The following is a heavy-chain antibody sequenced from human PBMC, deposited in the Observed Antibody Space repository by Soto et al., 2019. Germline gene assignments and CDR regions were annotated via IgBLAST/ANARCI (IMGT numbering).Heavy chain of an antibody. CDR1: GFTFSKFW. CDR3: ARLLLYSTSGRGWFDP. J-gene: IGHJ5*02. D-gene: IGHD2-2*02. CDR2: IKHDGSQS. Sequence: PGGSLRLSCITSGFTFSKFWMSWVRQAPGNGLEWVANIKHDGSQSYYEDSVKGRFTISRDNAKNSLYLQVNSLRVDDTAVYFCARLLLYSTSGRGWFDPRGQGTLVPVS. V-gene: IGHV3-7*03.